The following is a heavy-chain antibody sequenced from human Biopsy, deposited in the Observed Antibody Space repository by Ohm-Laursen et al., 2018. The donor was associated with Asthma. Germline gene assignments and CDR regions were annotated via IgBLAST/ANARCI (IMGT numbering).Heavy chain of an antibody. CDR2: ISSGGGTI. D-gene: IGHD4-17*01. J-gene: IGHJ5*02. V-gene: IGHV3-23*01. CDR1: GFTLSSYA. CDR3: AKVGHGYGDYVGYLDP. Sequence: GSLRLSCSATGFTLSSYAIHWVRQAPGKGLEWVSVISSGGGTIDYADSVKGRFTISRNISTNTVYLQMDSLSADDTAAYYCAKVGHGYGDYVGYLDPWGQGTLVTVSS.